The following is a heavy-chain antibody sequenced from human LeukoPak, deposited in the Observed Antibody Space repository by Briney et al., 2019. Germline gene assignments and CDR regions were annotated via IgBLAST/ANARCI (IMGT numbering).Heavy chain of an antibody. CDR3: ARGAGSGSRSSLGAEYFQH. D-gene: IGHD3-10*01. J-gene: IGHJ1*01. V-gene: IGHV1-69*04. Sequence: ASVKVSCKAPGDTLITHFISWVRQAPGQGLEWVGRIVPVIGVATYAQSLQGRVIITADRSINTAYMELSSLRFEDSAVYFCARGAGSGSRSSLGAEYFQHWGQGTLVTVSS. CDR2: IVPVIGVA. CDR1: GDTLITHF.